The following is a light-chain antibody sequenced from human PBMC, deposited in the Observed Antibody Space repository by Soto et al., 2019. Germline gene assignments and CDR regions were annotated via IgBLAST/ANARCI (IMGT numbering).Light chain of an antibody. V-gene: IGKV1-12*01. CDR1: QDLSNY. CDR2: AAS. CDR3: QQADIFPLT. J-gene: IGKJ4*01. Sequence: DIQMTQSPSSVSASVGDRVVITCRALQDLSNYLAWYQQKPGDAPELLIYAASRLKRGVPSRFSGSGSGTDFTLIIDSLQPEDFATYYCQQADIFPLTFGGGTKVEI.